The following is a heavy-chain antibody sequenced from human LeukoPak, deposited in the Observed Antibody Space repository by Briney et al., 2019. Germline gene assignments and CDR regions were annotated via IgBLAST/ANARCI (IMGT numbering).Heavy chain of an antibody. Sequence: GGSLRLSCAASGFTFSSYSMNWVRQAPGKGLEWVSSISSSSSYIYYADSVKGRFTISRDNAKNSLYLQMNSLRVEDTAVYYCARDSRQPTGGDYWGQGTLVTVSS. CDR3: ARDSRQPTGGDY. J-gene: IGHJ4*02. D-gene: IGHD3-10*01. V-gene: IGHV3-21*01. CDR1: GFTFSSYS. CDR2: ISSSSSYI.